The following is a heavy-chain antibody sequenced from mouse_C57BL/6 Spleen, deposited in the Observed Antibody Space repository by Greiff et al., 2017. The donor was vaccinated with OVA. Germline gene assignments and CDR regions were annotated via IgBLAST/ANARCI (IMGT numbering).Heavy chain of an antibody. J-gene: IGHJ2*01. D-gene: IGHD4-1*01. V-gene: IGHV6-3*01. CDR2: IRLKSDNYAT. CDR3: TANWYFDY. CDR1: GFTFSNYW. Sequence: EVQGVESGGGLVQPGGSMKLSCVASGFTFSNYWMNWVRQSPEKGLEWVAQIRLKSDNYATHYAESVKGRFTISRDDSKSSVYLQMNNLRAEDTGIYYCTANWYFDYWGQGTTLTVSS.